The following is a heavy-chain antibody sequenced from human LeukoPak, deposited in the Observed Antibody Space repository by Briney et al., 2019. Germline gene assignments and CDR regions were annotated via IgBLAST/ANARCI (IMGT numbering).Heavy chain of an antibody. CDR2: IKHDGTGK. CDR3: AKEIWPTVTTPGHTHFDY. V-gene: IGHV3-7*01. J-gene: IGHJ4*02. D-gene: IGHD4-17*01. Sequence: GGSLRLSCAASGFTFSNYWMSRVRQAPGKGLEWVANIKHDGTGKYYVDSVKGRFTISRDNSKNSLYLQMNSLRAEDTAVYYCAKEIWPTVTTPGHTHFDYWGQGALVTVSS. CDR1: GFTFSNYW.